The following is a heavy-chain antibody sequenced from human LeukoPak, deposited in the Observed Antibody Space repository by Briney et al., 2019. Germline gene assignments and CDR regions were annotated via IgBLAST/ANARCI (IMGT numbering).Heavy chain of an antibody. CDR3: ARDGVVGIDY. V-gene: IGHV1-69*13. CDR2: IIPIFGTA. Sequence: GASVKVSCKASGYTFTGYYMHWVRQAPGQGLEWMGGIIPIFGTANYAQKFQGRVTITADESTSTAYMELSSLRSEDTAVYYCARDGVVGIDYWGQGTLVTVSS. D-gene: IGHD3-22*01. CDR1: GYTFTGYY. J-gene: IGHJ4*02.